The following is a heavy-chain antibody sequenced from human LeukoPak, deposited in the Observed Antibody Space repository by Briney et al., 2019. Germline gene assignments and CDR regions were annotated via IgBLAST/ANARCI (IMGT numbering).Heavy chain of an antibody. CDR3: ARGPILNYYYYYMDV. CDR1: GGSISSYY. D-gene: IGHD2/OR15-2a*01. CDR2: IYYSGST. J-gene: IGHJ6*03. V-gene: IGHV4-59*01. Sequence: PSETLSLTCTVSGGSISSYYWSWIRQPPGKGLEWIGYIYYSGSTNYNPSLKSRVTISVDTSKNQFSLKLSSVTAADTAVYYCARGPILNYYYYYMDVWGKGTTVTVSS.